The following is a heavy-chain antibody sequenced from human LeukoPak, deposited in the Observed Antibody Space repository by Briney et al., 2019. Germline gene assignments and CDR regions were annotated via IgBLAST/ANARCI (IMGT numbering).Heavy chain of an antibody. CDR3: AKVWWLVRTSDY. D-gene: IGHD6-19*01. V-gene: IGHV3-23*01. CDR1: GFTFSNFV. Sequence: PGGSLRLSCAASGFTFSNFVMSWVRRAPGKGLEGVATVTSRCAATYYRDSVKGRFTISNDNSKNMLFLQMNSLRAEDTAVYYCAKVWWLVRTSDYWGQGPLVTVPS. J-gene: IGHJ4*02. CDR2: VTSRCAAT.